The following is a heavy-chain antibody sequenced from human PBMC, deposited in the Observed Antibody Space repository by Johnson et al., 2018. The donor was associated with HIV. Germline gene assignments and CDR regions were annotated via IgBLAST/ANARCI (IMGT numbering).Heavy chain of an antibody. CDR2: ISWNSGSI. CDR3: AKDISAGSDAFDI. D-gene: IGHD3-10*01. Sequence: LVESGGGLVQPGRSLRLSCAASGFTFDDFAMHWVRQAPGKGLEWVSGISWNSGSIGYADSVKGRFTISRDNAKNSLYLQMNSLRAEDTALYYCAKDISAGSDAFDIWGQGTMVTVSS. CDR1: GFTFDDFA. V-gene: IGHV3-9*01. J-gene: IGHJ3*02.